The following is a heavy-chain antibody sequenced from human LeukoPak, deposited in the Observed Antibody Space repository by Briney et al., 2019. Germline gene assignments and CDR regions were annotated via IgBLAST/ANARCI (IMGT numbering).Heavy chain of an antibody. CDR1: GGSISSGGYY. CDR3: ASAVAAQYYFDY. V-gene: IGHV4-31*03. CDR2: IYYSGST. J-gene: IGHJ4*02. Sequence: SQTLSLTCTVSGGSISSGGYYWSWIRQPPGKGLEWIGCIYYSGSTYYHPSLKSRVTISVDTSKNQFSLKLSSVTAADTAVYYCASAVAAQYYFDYWGQGTLVTVSS. D-gene: IGHD6-19*01.